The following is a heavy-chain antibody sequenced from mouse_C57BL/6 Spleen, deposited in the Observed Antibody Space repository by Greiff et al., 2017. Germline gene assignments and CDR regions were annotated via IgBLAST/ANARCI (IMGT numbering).Heavy chain of an antibody. V-gene: IGHV1-26*01. CDR3: ARNYDYFDY. CDR1: GYTFTDYY. J-gene: IGHJ2*01. Sequence: VQLQQSGPELVKPGASVKISCKASGYTFTDYYMNWVKQSHGKSLEWIGDINPNNGGTSYNQKFKGKVNLTVDKSASTAYMELRSLTTEDSAVYYCARNYDYFDYWGQGTPLTVSS. D-gene: IGHD1-1*01. CDR2: INPNNGGT.